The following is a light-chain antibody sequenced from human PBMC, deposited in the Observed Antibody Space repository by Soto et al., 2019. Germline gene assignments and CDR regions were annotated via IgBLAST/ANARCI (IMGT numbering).Light chain of an antibody. V-gene: IGKV1-9*01. J-gene: IGKJ4*02. CDR2: AAS. CDR1: QGISSC. Sequence: DIQLTQSPSFLSASVGDRVTITCRASQGISSCLVWYQQKPGKAPKLLIYAASTLQSGIPSRFSGGGSGTEFTLTISSLQPEDFATYYCQHFHSYPRTVGGGTKVDIK. CDR3: QHFHSYPRT.